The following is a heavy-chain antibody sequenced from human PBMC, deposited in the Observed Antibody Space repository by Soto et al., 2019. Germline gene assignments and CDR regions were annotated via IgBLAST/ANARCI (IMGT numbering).Heavy chain of an antibody. CDR2: INPNSGGT. D-gene: IGHD3-10*01. CDR1: GYTFTGYD. CDR3: ARVRDYYGSGSYNWFDP. J-gene: IGHJ5*02. Sequence: ASANVSCKASGYTFTGYDMHWVRQFPGQGREWMGWINPNSGGTNYAQKFQGWVTMTRDTSISTAYMELSRLRSDDTAVYYCARVRDYYGSGSYNWFDPWGQGTLVTV. V-gene: IGHV1-2*04.